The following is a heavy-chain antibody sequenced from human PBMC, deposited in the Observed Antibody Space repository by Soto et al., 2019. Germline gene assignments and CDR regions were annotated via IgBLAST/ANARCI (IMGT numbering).Heavy chain of an antibody. V-gene: IGHV4-61*01. Sequence: ETLSLTCTVSGGSVSSGSYYWSWIRQPPGKGLEWIGYIYYSGSTNYNPSLKSRVTISVDTSKNQFSLKLSSVTAADTAVYYCARDTRGYSYGYLDYWGQGTLVTVSS. CDR3: ARDTRGYSYGYLDY. J-gene: IGHJ4*02. CDR2: IYYSGST. D-gene: IGHD5-18*01. CDR1: GGSVSSGSYY.